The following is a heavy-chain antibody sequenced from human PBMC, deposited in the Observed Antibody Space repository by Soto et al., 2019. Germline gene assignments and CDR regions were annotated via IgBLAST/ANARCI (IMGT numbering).Heavy chain of an antibody. CDR3: ARRGGSSWWFDP. CDR1: GYTFNTYG. V-gene: IGHV1-18*01. CDR2: ISAYDGKT. Sequence: ASVKVSCKTSGYTFNTYGINWVRQAPGQGLELMGWISAYDGKTTYAEKFQGRVTLTTDTSTSTAYMELRSLRSDDTAVYYCARRGGSSWWFDPWGQGTLVTVSS. J-gene: IGHJ5*02. D-gene: IGHD6-13*01.